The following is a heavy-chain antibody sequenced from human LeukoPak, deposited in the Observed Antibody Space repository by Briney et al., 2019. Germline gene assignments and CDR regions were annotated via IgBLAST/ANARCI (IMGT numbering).Heavy chain of an antibody. D-gene: IGHD3-9*01. J-gene: IGHJ3*02. CDR2: ISSNGGNT. CDR3: ARASSKQLAGYLPDGFDI. V-gene: IGHV3-64*04. CDR1: GFTFGTYG. Sequence: AGGSLRLSCSASGFTFGTYGMHWVRQAPGKGLEYVSSISSNGGNTYYADSVKGRFTISRDNAKNSLSLQMNSLRADDAAVYYCARASSKQLAGYLPDGFDIWGQGTMVTVSS.